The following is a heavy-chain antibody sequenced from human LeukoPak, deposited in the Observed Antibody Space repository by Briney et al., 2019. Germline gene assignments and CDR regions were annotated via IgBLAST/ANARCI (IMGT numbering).Heavy chain of an antibody. CDR3: ARGYGGYGYYFDY. CDR2: IYSDGGT. J-gene: IGHJ4*02. CDR1: GFTVSSNY. Sequence: GGSLRLSCAASGFTVSSNYMNWVRQAPGKGLEWVSVIYSDGGTYYADSVRGRFTISRDNSKNTLYLQMNSLRAEDTAVFYCARGYGGYGYYFDYWGQGTLVIVSS. D-gene: IGHD5-12*01. V-gene: IGHV3-53*01.